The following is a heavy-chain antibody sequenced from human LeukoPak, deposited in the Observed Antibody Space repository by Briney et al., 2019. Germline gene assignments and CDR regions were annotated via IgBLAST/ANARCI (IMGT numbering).Heavy chain of an antibody. CDR2: IYTSGST. V-gene: IGHV4-61*02. CDR1: GGSISSGSYY. D-gene: IGHD3-10*01. Sequence: SQTLSLTCTVSGGSISSGSYYWSWIRQPAGKGLEWIGRIYTSGSTNYNPSLKSRVTISVDTSKNQFSLKLSSVTAADTAVYYCARLRQIYGSGSYSGRYYFDYWGQGTLVTVSS. CDR3: ARLRQIYGSGSYSGRYYFDY. J-gene: IGHJ4*02.